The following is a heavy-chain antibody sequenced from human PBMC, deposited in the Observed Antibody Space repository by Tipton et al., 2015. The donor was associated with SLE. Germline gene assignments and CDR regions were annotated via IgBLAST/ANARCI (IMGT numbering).Heavy chain of an antibody. CDR2: VYYTGDT. V-gene: IGHV4-39*07. J-gene: IGHJ5*02. CDR1: GASVTRSTHY. D-gene: IGHD6-13*01. Sequence: TLSLTCSVSGASVTRSTHYWAWLRQPPGKGLEWIASVYYTGDTYYSPSLKSRVTISLDTDNHFSLRLTSVTAADTAVYYCARASGYSSSWYGVNWFDPWGQGTLVTVSS. CDR3: ARASGYSSSWYGVNWFDP.